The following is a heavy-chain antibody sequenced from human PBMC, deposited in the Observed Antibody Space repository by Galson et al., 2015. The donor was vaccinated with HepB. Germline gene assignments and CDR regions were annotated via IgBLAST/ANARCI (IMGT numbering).Heavy chain of an antibody. Sequence: SLRLSCAASGFSVSSDYMSWVRQAPGKGLECVSVIYGGGGTNYVDSVKGRFTISRDNSENILYLQMNNLRSVDTAVYYCARGRYCTTECYLDPWGQGTQVTVTS. V-gene: IGHV3-66*02. D-gene: IGHD2-8*01. CDR2: IYGGGGT. J-gene: IGHJ5*02. CDR3: ARGRYCTTECYLDP. CDR1: GFSVSSDY.